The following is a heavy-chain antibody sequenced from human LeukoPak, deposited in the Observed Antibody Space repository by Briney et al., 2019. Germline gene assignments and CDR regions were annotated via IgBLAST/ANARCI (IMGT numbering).Heavy chain of an antibody. CDR1: GFTFSNYA. J-gene: IGHJ4*02. V-gene: IGHV3-23*01. CDR3: AKWGDYDVLTGYYVSDY. CDR2: ITGSGGNT. D-gene: IGHD3-9*01. Sequence: PGASLRLSCAASGFTFSNYATSWVRQAPGKGLDWVSAITGSGGNTYYADSVKGRFTISRDNSKNTLYLQMNSLRAEDTAVYYCAKWGDYDVLTGYYVSDYWGQGALVTVSS.